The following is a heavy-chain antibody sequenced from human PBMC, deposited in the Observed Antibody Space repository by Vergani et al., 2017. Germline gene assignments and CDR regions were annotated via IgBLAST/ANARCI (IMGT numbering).Heavy chain of an antibody. CDR3: TTGFAGSSWSTY. CDR2: IWSKPYGGTT. V-gene: IGHV3-49*04. J-gene: IGHJ4*01. CDR1: GFTFGDYA. D-gene: IGHD6-13*01. Sequence: EVHLVESGGGLVQPGRSLRLSCSGSGFTFGDYAMTWVRQAPGKGLEWVAFIWSKPYGGTTEHAASVKGRFTISRDDSKAIAYLQMNSLKTEDTAVYYCTTGFAGSSWSTYWGQGTLVTVSS.